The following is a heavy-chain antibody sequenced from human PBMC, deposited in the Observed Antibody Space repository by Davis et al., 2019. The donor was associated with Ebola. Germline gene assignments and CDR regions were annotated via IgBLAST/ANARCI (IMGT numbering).Heavy chain of an antibody. V-gene: IGHV3-21*01. CDR1: GFTFSSYS. Sequence: GESLKISCAASGFTFSSYSMNWVRQAPGKGLEWVSSISSSSSYIYYADSVKGRFTISRDNAKNSLYLQMNSLRAEDTAVYYCASYYDYVWGWDYWGQGTLVTVSS. J-gene: IGHJ4*02. D-gene: IGHD3-16*01. CDR2: ISSSSSYI. CDR3: ASYYDYVWGWDY.